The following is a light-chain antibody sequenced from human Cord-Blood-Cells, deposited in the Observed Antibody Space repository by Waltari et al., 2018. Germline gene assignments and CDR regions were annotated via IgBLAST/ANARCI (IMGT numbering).Light chain of an antibody. J-gene: IGLJ1*01. CDR2: DVS. Sequence: QSALTQPRSVSGSPGQPVTISCPGTSSDVGGYHYVSWYQQHPGKAPKLMIYDVSKRPSGVPDRFSGSKSGNTASLTISGLQAEDEADYYCCSYAGSYTYVFGTGTKVTVL. CDR3: CSYAGSYTYV. CDR1: SSDVGGYHY. V-gene: IGLV2-11*01.